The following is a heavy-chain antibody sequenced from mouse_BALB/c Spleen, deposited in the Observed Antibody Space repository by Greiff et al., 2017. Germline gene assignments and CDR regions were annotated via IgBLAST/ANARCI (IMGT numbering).Heavy chain of an antibody. CDR1: GFTFSSYT. CDR3: ARQITTVVAFYWYFDV. Sequence: EVHLVESGGGLVQPGGSLKLSCAASGFTFSSYTMSWVRQTPEKRLEWVAYISNGGGSTYYPDTVKGRFTISRDNAKNTLYLQMSSLKSEDTAMYYCARQITTVVAFYWYFDVWGAGTTVTVSS. CDR2: ISNGGGST. V-gene: IGHV5-12-2*01. D-gene: IGHD1-1*01. J-gene: IGHJ1*01.